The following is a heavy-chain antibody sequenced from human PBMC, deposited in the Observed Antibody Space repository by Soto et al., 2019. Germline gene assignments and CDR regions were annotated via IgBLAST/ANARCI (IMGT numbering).Heavy chain of an antibody. Sequence: GGSLRLSCTASGFTFGDYAMSWFRQAPGKGLEWVGFIRSKAYGGTTEYAASVKGRFTISRDDSKSIAYLQMNSLKTEDTAVYYCTRGNSDSGYSYDLYFDYWGQGTLVTVSS. CDR3: TRGNSDSGYSYDLYFDY. J-gene: IGHJ4*02. V-gene: IGHV3-49*03. CDR2: IRSKAYGGTT. D-gene: IGHD5-18*01. CDR1: GFTFGDYA.